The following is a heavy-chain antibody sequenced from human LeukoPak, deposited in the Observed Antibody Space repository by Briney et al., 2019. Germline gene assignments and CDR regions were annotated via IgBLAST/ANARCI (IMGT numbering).Heavy chain of an antibody. CDR1: GFTFSSNG. J-gene: IGHJ4*02. CDR3: ANRLYGTYYFDS. D-gene: IGHD1-14*01. CDR2: TRYDGSNE. Sequence: GGSLRLSCAASGFTFSSNGMHWVWFRQAPGKGRGWVSITRYDGSNEYYADSVKGRFTISRDNSKSTLYLQMNSLKAEDTAVYYCANRLYGTYYFDSWGQGTLVTVSS. V-gene: IGHV3-30*02.